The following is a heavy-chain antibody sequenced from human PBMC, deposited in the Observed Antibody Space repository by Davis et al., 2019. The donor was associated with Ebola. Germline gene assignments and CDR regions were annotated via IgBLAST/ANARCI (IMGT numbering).Heavy chain of an antibody. Sequence: GESLKISCAASRFTFSNYSMNWVRQAPGKGLEWVPYISSSSNTIYYADSVKGRFTISRDNAKNSLYLQMNSLRDEDTAVYYCARDWAVGATGYDYWGQGTLVTVSS. D-gene: IGHD1-26*01. CDR2: ISSSSNTI. V-gene: IGHV3-48*02. CDR3: ARDWAVGATGYDY. J-gene: IGHJ4*02. CDR1: RFTFSNYS.